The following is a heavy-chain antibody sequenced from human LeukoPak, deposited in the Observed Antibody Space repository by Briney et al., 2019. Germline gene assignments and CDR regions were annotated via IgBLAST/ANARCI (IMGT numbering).Heavy chain of an antibody. CDR1: GYTFTSYG. D-gene: IGHD3-9*01. J-gene: IGHJ4*02. V-gene: IGHV1-18*01. CDR3: ARAQYYDILTGYYTSYYFDY. Sequence: ASVKVSCKASGYTFTSYGISWVRQAPGQGLEWMGWISAYNGNTNYAQKLQGRVTMTTDTSTSTAYMELRSLRSDDTAVYYCARAQYYDILTGYYTSYYFDYWGQGTLVTVSS. CDR2: ISAYNGNT.